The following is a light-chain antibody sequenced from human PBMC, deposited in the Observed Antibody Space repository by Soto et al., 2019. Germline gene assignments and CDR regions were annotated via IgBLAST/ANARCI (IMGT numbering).Light chain of an antibody. CDR2: RNN. J-gene: IGLJ2*01. CDR3: AAWDDSLSGPL. Sequence: QSVLTQPPSASGTPGQRVTISCSGSSSNIGSNYVYWYQQLPGKAPKLLIYRNNQRPSGVPDRFSDSKSGTSASLAISGLRSEDEADYYCAAWDDSLSGPLFGGGTKLTVL. V-gene: IGLV1-47*01. CDR1: SSNIGSNY.